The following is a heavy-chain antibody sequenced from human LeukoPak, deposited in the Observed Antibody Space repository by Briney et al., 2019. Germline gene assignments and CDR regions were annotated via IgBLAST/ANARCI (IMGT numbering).Heavy chain of an antibody. CDR3: ARGGKGLQLIGSFYDY. CDR2: INPNGGI. CDR1: GYTFTSNY. J-gene: IGHJ4*02. V-gene: IGHV1-2*02. Sequence: GASVKVSCKAFGYTFTSNYMHWVRQAPGQGLEWMGWINPNGGIDYAQKFRDRVTLTRDTSITTTYMELSRLGSDDTAVYFCARGGKGLQLIGSFYDYWGQGTLVTVSS. D-gene: IGHD1-1*01.